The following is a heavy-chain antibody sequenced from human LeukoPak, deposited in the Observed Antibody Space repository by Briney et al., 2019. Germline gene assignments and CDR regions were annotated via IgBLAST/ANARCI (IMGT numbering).Heavy chain of an antibody. D-gene: IGHD3-3*01. CDR3: ARHSDFWCGYYTH. CDR1: GYRFTSYW. Sequence: GESLKISCKGSGYRFTSYWIGWVRQMPGKGLEWMGIIYPGDSDTRYSPSFQGQVTISADKSISTAYLQWSSLKASDTAMYYCARHSDFWCGYYTHWGQGTLVTVSS. V-gene: IGHV5-51*01. J-gene: IGHJ1*01. CDR2: IYPGDSDT.